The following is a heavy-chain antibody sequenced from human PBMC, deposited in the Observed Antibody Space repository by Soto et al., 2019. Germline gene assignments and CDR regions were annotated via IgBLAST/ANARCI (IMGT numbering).Heavy chain of an antibody. Sequence: QVQLVESGGGVVQPGRSLRLSCAASGFTFSSYGMHWVRQAPGKGLEWVAVIWYDGSNKYYADSVKGRFTISRDNSKNTLYLQMNSLRAEDTAVYYCARDHVPPIGGVVVAATPFDYWGQGTLVTVSS. CDR3: ARDHVPPIGGVVVAATPFDY. D-gene: IGHD2-15*01. CDR1: GFTFSSYG. J-gene: IGHJ4*02. V-gene: IGHV3-33*01. CDR2: IWYDGSNK.